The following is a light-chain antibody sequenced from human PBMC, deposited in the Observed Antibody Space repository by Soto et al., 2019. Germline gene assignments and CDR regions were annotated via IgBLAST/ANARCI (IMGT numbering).Light chain of an antibody. CDR3: QQYGSSPLT. J-gene: IGKJ4*01. V-gene: IGKV3-20*01. CDR2: GAS. Sequence: EIVLTQSPGTLSLSPGERATLSCRASESVSDNYLAWYQQRSGQAPRLVIYGASSRASAVPDRFSGSASGADFTLTISRLEPEYFAVYYCQQYGSSPLTFGGGTKVDIK. CDR1: ESVSDNY.